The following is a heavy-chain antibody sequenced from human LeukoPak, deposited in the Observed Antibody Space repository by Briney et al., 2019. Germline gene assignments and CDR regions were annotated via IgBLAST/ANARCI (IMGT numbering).Heavy chain of an antibody. CDR2: ISAYNGNT. CDR1: GYTFTSYY. D-gene: IGHD3-9*01. Sequence: GASVKVSCKASGYTFTSYYMHWVRQAPGQGVAWMGWISAYNGNTNYAQKLQGRVTMTTDTSTSTAYMELRSLRSDDTAVYYCARDPGYDILTGYRMDVGGQGTTVTVSS. CDR3: ARDPGYDILTGYRMDV. V-gene: IGHV1-18*04. J-gene: IGHJ6*02.